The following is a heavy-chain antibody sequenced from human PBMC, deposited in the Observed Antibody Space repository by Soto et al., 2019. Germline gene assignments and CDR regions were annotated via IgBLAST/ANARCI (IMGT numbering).Heavy chain of an antibody. J-gene: IGHJ4*02. CDR1: GGTFSSYT. CDR3: ARGGYVYYFDY. CDR2: IIPILGIA. Sequence: QVQLVQSGAEVKKPGSSVKVSCKASGGTFSSYTISWVRQAPGQGLEWMGRIIPILGIANYAQKFQGRVTITADKSTSTAYMELSSLRSEDTAVYYCARGGYVYYFDYWGQGTLVTVSS. D-gene: IGHD5-12*01. V-gene: IGHV1-69*02.